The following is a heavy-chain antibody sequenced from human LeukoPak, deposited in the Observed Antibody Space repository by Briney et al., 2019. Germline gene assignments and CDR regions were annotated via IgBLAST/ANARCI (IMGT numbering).Heavy chain of an antibody. CDR1: GGTFSSYA. CDR2: IIPIFGTA. J-gene: IGHJ6*02. Sequence: SVKVSCKASGGTFSSYAISWVRQAPGQGLEWMGGIIPIFGTANYAQKFQGRVTITADESTSTAYMELSSLRSEDTAVYYCARIMVRGVIPSKYYGMDVWGQGTTVTVSS. V-gene: IGHV1-69*13. CDR3: ARIMVRGVIPSKYYGMDV. D-gene: IGHD3-10*01.